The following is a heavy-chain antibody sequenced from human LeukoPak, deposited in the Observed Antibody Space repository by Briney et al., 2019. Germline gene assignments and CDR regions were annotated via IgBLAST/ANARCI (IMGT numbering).Heavy chain of an antibody. Sequence: PGGSLRLSCAASGFTFSSYSMNWVRQAPGKGLEWVSSISSSSYIYYADSVKGRFTISRDNAKNSLYLQMNSLRAEDTAVYYCARDTAAVLFDYWGQGTLVTVSS. CDR2: ISSSSYI. D-gene: IGHD6-13*01. J-gene: IGHJ4*02. CDR3: ARDTAAVLFDY. V-gene: IGHV3-21*01. CDR1: GFTFSSYS.